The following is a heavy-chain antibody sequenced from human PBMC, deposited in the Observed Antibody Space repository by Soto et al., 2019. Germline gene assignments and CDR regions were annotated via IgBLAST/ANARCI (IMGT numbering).Heavy chain of an antibody. CDR3: ARHDSRGGSYDY. CDR1: GASISTYY. D-gene: IGHD3-16*01. V-gene: IGHV4-59*08. Sequence: SETLSLTCTVSGASISTYYWSWIRQPPGKGLEWIAFMYYGGSTSYNPSLKSRVTISADTSKNQFSLELRYVTAADTAVYYCARHDSRGGSYDYWGQGTLVTVSS. J-gene: IGHJ4*02. CDR2: MYYGGST.